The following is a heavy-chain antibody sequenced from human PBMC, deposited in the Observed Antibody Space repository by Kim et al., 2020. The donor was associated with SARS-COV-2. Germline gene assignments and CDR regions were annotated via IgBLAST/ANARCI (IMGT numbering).Heavy chain of an antibody. J-gene: IGHJ6*03. V-gene: IGHV4-59*08. CDR1: GGSINSYY. CDR3: ARHVLLWFGESDMDV. Sequence: SETLSLTCTVSGGSINSYYWSWIRQPPGKGLEWIGYIYYSGSTNYNPSLKSRVTISVDTSKNQFSLKLSSVTAADTAIYYCARHVLLWFGESDMDVWGKGTTGTVS. D-gene: IGHD3-10*01. CDR2: IYYSGST.